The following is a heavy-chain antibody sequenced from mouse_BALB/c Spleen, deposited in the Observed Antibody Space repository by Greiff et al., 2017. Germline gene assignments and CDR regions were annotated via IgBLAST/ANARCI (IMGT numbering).Heavy chain of an antibody. J-gene: IGHJ2*01. CDR1: GFTFSSFG. CDR2: ISSGSSTI. Sequence: EVQLVESGGGLVQPGGSRKLSCAASGFTFSSFGMHWVRQAPEKGLEWVAYISSGSSTIYYADTVKGRFTISRDNPKNTLFLQMTSLRSEDTAMYYCARSGYYYYFDYWGQGTTLTVSS. V-gene: IGHV5-17*02. D-gene: IGHD1-1*01. CDR3: ARSGYYYYFDY.